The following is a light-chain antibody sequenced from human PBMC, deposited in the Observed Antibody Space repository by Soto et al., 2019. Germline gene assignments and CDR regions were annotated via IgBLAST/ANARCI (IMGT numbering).Light chain of an antibody. CDR2: KAS. CDR3: QQYNSYPYT. J-gene: IGKJ2*01. V-gene: IGKV1-5*03. Sequence: DIQMTQSPSTLSASVGDRVTITCRASQSISSWLAWYQQKPGKAPKLLISKASTLESGVPSRFSGSGSGTEFTLTISSLQPDDFATYYCQQYNSYPYTFGQGTKLEIK. CDR1: QSISSW.